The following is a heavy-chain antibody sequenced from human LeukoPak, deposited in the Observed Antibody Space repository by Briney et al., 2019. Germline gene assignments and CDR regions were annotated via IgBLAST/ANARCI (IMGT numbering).Heavy chain of an antibody. CDR1: GGSIGSYY. D-gene: IGHD2-2*01. Sequence: PSETLSLTCTVSGGSIGSYYWSWIRQPPGKGLEWIGYIYYSGSTNYNPSLKSRVTISVDTSKKQFSLKLNSVTAADTAVYYCARLIRYCNTNSSYPFDSWGQGTLVTVSS. V-gene: IGHV4-59*12. CDR2: IYYSGST. CDR3: ARLIRYCNTNSSYPFDS. J-gene: IGHJ4*02.